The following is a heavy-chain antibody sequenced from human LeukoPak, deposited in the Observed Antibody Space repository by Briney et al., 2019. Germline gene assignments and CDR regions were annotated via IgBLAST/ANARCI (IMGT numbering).Heavy chain of an antibody. CDR3: SRDGENDSSGHYKPFDC. V-gene: IGHV3-33*01. J-gene: IGHJ4*02. CDR2: IWYDGGNK. Sequence: PGGSLRLSCGASGFTFSDYGMHWVRQAPGKGPEWVAAIWYDGGNKYYRDSVKGRFTISRDNSKNTLYLQMNSLRAEDTAVYFCSRDGENDSSGHYKPFDCWGQGTLVTVSS. D-gene: IGHD3-22*01. CDR1: GFTFSDYG.